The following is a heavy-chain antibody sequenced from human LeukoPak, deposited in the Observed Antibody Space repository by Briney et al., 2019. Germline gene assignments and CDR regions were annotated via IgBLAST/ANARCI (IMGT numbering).Heavy chain of an antibody. Sequence: PGRSLRLSCAASGFTFSSYAMHWVRQAPGKGLEWVANIKPDGSDQYYVDSVKGRFTISRDNAKNSLYLQMNSLRAEDTAVYYCARWSLGDYWGQGTLVTVSS. V-gene: IGHV3-7*01. D-gene: IGHD1-26*01. CDR1: GFTFSSYA. CDR2: IKPDGSDQ. J-gene: IGHJ4*02. CDR3: ARWSLGDY.